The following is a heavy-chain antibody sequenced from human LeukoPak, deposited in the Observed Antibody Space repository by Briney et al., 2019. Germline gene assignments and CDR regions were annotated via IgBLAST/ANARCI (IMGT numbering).Heavy chain of an antibody. CDR3: ALYSSTWY. CDR2: INPTGGST. CDR1: GYTFTTYY. V-gene: IGHV1-46*01. J-gene: IGHJ4*02. Sequence: ASVTVSFKASGYTFTTYYIHWVRQAPGQGGEWMGIINPTGGSTNYAQKFQGRVTMTRDTSTSTVFMEVNSLRSEDTAVYYCALYSSTWYWGQGTLVTVSS. D-gene: IGHD6-13*01.